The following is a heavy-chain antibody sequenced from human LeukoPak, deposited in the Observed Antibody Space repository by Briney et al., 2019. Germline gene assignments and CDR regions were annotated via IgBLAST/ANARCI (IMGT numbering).Heavy chain of an antibody. V-gene: IGHV3-30*02. CDR3: ENDVNTGGDYFDH. D-gene: IGHD1-14*01. Sequence: PGGSLRLSCAASGFTLRHYGMHWVRQALSKGLEWVAFIRYDGSIIYYADSVKGRFTISRDNSKNTLYLQMNSLRADDTAVYHCENDVNTGGDYFDHWGQGTLVTVSS. CDR2: IRYDGSII. CDR1: GFTLRHYG. J-gene: IGHJ4*02.